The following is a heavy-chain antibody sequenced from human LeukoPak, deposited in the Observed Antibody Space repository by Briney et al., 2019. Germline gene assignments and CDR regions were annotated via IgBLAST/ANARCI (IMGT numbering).Heavy chain of an antibody. D-gene: IGHD4-17*01. CDR3: AKLPEYGDYDNY. V-gene: IGHV3-9*01. Sequence: PGGSLRLSCAAPGFTFSSYAMSWVRQAPGKGLEWVSGISWNSGSIGYADSVKGRFTISRDNAKNSLYLQMNSLRAEDTALYYCAKLPEYGDYDNYWGQGTLVTVSS. CDR2: ISWNSGSI. J-gene: IGHJ4*02. CDR1: GFTFSSYA.